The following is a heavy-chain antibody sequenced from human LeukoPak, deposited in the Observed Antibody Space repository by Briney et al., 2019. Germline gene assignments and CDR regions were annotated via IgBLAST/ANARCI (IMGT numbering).Heavy chain of an antibody. Sequence: ASVKVSCKASGYTFTSYGISWVRQAPGQGLEWMGWISAYNGNTNYAQKLQGRVTMTTDTSTSTAYMELRSLRSDDTAVYYCARDSKVVVAANLFDYWGQGTLVTVSS. V-gene: IGHV1-18*01. CDR1: GYTFTSYG. CDR2: ISAYNGNT. CDR3: ARDSKVVVAANLFDY. J-gene: IGHJ4*02. D-gene: IGHD2-15*01.